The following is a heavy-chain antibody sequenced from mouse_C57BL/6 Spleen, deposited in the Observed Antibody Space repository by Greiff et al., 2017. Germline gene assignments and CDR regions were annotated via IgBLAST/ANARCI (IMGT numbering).Heavy chain of an antibody. CDR3: ARGYYGSTYYCDY. CDR2: IDPSDSYT. J-gene: IGHJ2*01. Sequence: QVQLQQPGAELVMPGASVKLSCKASGYTFTSYWMHWVKQRPGQGLEWIGEIDPSDSYTNYNHKFKGKSTLTVDKSSSTAYMQLSSLTSENAAVYYCARGYYGSTYYCDYWGQGTTLTVSS. V-gene: IGHV1-69*01. D-gene: IGHD1-1*01. CDR1: GYTFTSYW.